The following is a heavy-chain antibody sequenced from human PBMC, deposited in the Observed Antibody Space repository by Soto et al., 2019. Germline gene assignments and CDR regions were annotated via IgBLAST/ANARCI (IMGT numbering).Heavy chain of an antibody. CDR3: AREIVTAGGNNYFDP. CDR2: VYHTGDT. D-gene: IGHD2-21*02. CDR1: GGTVASSHW. V-gene: IGHV4-4*02. Sequence: QVQLQESGPRLVKPSESLSLTCGVSGGTVASSHWWSWVRQSPGRGLEWIGNVYHTGDTNFNPSLQSRVTFSVSKSNNQFSLRLTPVTAADTAVYFCAREIVTAGGNNYFDPWGPGTLVTVSS. J-gene: IGHJ5*02.